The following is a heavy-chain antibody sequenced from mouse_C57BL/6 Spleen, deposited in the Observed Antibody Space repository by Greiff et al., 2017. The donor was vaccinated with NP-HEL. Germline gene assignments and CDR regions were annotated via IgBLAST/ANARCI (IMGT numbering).Heavy chain of an antibody. Sequence: EVQLQQSGPELVKPGASVKISCKASGYTFTDYYMNWVKQSHGKSLEWIGDINPNNGGTSYNQKFKGKATLTVDKSSSTAYMDLRSLTSEDSAVYYCATFYYGYARAMDYWGQGTSVTVSS. CDR1: GYTFTDYY. CDR3: ATFYYGYARAMDY. V-gene: IGHV1-26*01. D-gene: IGHD2-2*01. J-gene: IGHJ4*01. CDR2: INPNNGGT.